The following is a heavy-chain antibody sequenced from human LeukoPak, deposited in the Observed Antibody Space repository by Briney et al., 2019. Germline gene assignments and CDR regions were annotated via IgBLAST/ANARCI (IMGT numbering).Heavy chain of an antibody. CDR3: ARSDYHNSGSHTVFDAFDI. V-gene: IGHV4-59*01. Sequence: SDTLSLTCTVSGGSMSRYYWSWIRRPPGKGLEWMGYIEDSGDTNYNPSLKSQVTISVDKSKNQFSLKLSFVTAADTAMYYCARSDYHNSGSHTVFDAFDIWGQGTRVTVSS. D-gene: IGHD3-10*01. CDR1: GGSMSRYY. J-gene: IGHJ3*02. CDR2: IEDSGDT.